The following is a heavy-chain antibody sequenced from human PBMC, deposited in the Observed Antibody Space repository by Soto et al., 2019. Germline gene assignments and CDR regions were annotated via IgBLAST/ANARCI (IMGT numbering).Heavy chain of an antibody. J-gene: IGHJ4*02. CDR1: GVTCISYA. CDR2: ISYDGSNK. V-gene: IGHV3-30-3*01. CDR3: ARGFKAAGPGIVDY. Sequence: GGSLRLSCAASGVTCISYAMHWVRQAPGKGLEWVAVISYDGSNKYYADSVKGRFTISRDNSKNTLYLQMNSLRAEDTAVYYCARGFKAAGPGIVDYWGQGTLVTVSS. D-gene: IGHD6-13*01.